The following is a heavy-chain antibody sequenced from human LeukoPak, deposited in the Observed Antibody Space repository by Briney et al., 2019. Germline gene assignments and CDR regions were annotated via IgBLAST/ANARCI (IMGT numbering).Heavy chain of an antibody. V-gene: IGHV3-23*01. D-gene: IGHD2-21*01. CDR2: ISGSGGST. CDR3: ANSIVGSSRYYYYYGMDV. Sequence: GALRLSCAASGFTFSSYAMSWVRQAPGKGLEWVSAISGSGGSTYYADSVKGRFTISRDNSKNTLYLQMNSLRAEDTAVYYCANSIVGSSRYYYYYGMDVWGQGTTVTVSS. J-gene: IGHJ6*02. CDR1: GFTFSSYA.